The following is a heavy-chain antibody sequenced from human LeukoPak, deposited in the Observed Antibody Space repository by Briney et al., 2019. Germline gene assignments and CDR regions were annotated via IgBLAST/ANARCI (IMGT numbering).Heavy chain of an antibody. V-gene: IGHV4-4*02. D-gene: IGHD2-2*01. CDR3: ARVEQLPRRAFDI. CDR2: IYHSGGT. CDR1: GGSISSSNW. Sequence: PSETLSLTCAVSGGSISSSNWWSWVRQPPGKGLEWIGEIYHSGGTNYNPSLKSRVTISVDKSKNQFSLKLSSVTAADTAVYYCARVEQLPRRAFDIWGQGTMVTVSS. J-gene: IGHJ3*02.